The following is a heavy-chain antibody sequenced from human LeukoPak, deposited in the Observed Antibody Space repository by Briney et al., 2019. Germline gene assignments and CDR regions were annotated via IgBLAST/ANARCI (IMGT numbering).Heavy chain of an antibody. Sequence: SGGSLRLSCEASGFTFDDYGVSWVRQSTGKGLEWVSAITNWNGGSTGYADSVRGRFTISRDNAKNSLYLQMNSLRAEDTALYYCARCSRSSTDCYSAFDIWGQGTMVTVSS. V-gene: IGHV3-20*04. CDR3: ARCSRSSTDCYSAFDI. J-gene: IGHJ3*02. D-gene: IGHD2-2*02. CDR1: GFTFDDYG. CDR2: ITNWNGGST.